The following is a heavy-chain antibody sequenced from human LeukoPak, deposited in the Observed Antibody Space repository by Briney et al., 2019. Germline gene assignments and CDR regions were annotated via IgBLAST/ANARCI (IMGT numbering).Heavy chain of an antibody. Sequence: GGSLRLSCAASGFTFSSYAMSWVRQAPGKGLEWVSAISGSGGSTYYADSVKGRFTISRDNSKNTLYLQMNSLRAEDTAVYYCAKDLGYCSSTSCYFDYWGQGTLVTVSS. CDR1: GFTFSSYA. D-gene: IGHD2-2*01. CDR2: ISGSGGST. J-gene: IGHJ4*02. CDR3: AKDLGYCSSTSCYFDY. V-gene: IGHV3-23*01.